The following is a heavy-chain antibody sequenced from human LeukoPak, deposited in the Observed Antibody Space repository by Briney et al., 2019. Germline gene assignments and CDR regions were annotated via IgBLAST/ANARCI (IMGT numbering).Heavy chain of an antibody. CDR1: GFTFSSYE. CDR3: AKGGDSSGYYYVYYFDY. V-gene: IGHV3-48*03. D-gene: IGHD3-22*01. J-gene: IGHJ4*02. CDR2: ISSSGSRI. Sequence: PGGSLRLSCAASGFTFSSYEMHWVRQAPGKGLEWVSYISSSGSRIYYADSVKGRFTISRDNAKSSLYLQMNSLRAEDTAVYYCAKGGDSSGYYYVYYFDYWGQGTLVTVSS.